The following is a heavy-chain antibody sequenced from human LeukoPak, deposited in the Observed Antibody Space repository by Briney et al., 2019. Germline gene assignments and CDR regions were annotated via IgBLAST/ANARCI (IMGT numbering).Heavy chain of an antibody. CDR2: ILSSGGTT. V-gene: IGHV3-23*01. D-gene: IGHD2-8*02. CDR1: GFTFSDYV. J-gene: IGHJ4*02. Sequence: GGSLRLSCAASGFTFSDYVMSWVRQAPGQGLEWVSTILSSGGTTYYADSVKGRFTISRDNSRNTLYLQMNSLRVEDTAVYYCAKGHWSAFDYWGQGTLVTVSS. CDR3: AKGHWSAFDY.